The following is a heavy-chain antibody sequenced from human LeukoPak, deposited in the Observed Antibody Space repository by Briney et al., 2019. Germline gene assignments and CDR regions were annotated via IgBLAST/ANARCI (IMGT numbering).Heavy chain of an antibody. V-gene: IGHV3-21*01. CDR2: IGSSSYA. CDR1: GFTFSSYT. J-gene: IGHJ4*02. CDR3: ARAAYSSTWYGYFDY. Sequence: PGGSLRLSCAASGFTFSSYTMNWVRQAPGKGLEWVSSIGSSSYAYYADSVNGRFTISRDNAKNSLYLQMNSLRAEDMAVYYCARAAYSSTWYGYFDYWGQGTLVTVSS. D-gene: IGHD6-13*01.